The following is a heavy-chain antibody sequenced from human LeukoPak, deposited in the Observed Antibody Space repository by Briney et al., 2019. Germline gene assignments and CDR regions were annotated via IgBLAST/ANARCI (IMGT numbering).Heavy chain of an antibody. J-gene: IGHJ4*02. CDR2: IQQEGSEK. D-gene: IGHD6-13*01. CDR1: GFTFSSYR. CDR3: ARVNRVAAAYYNLGY. Sequence: GGSLRLSCAASGFTFSSYRMSWVRQAPGKGLEWVANIQQEGSEKCYVDSVKGRFTISRDSAKNSLYLQMNSLRAEDTAVYYCARVNRVAAAYYNLGYWGQGTLVTVSS. V-gene: IGHV3-7*01.